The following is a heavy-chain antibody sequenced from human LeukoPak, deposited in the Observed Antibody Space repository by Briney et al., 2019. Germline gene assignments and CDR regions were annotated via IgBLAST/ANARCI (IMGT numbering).Heavy chain of an antibody. D-gene: IGHD2-21*01. CDR2: ISYDGSNK. CDR3: ASYSDY. Sequence: GGSLRLSCAASGLTFSSYAMHWVRQAPGKGLEWVAVISYDGSNKYYADSVKGRFTISRDNSKNTLYLQMNSLRAEDTAVYYCASYSDYWGQGTLVTVSS. CDR1: GLTFSSYA. J-gene: IGHJ4*02. V-gene: IGHV3-30-3*01.